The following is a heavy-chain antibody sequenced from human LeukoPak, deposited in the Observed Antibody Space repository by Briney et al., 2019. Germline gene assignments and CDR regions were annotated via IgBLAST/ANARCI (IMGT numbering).Heavy chain of an antibody. CDR2: ISGNDGST. J-gene: IGHJ4*02. CDR3: ARRSVTTFDY. D-gene: IGHD4-17*01. CDR1: GFTFSSYV. V-gene: IGHV3-23*01. Sequence: GGSLRLSCAASGFTFSSYVMSWVRQAPGKGLEWVSLISGNDGSTYYADSVKGRFTISRDNSKKTLYLQMSSLRAGDTAVYYCARRSVTTFDYWGQGTLVTVSS.